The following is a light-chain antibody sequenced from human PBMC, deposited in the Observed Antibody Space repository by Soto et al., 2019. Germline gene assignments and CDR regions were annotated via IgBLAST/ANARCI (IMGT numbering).Light chain of an antibody. CDR1: KNDIGVYDF. CDR2: EVV. Sequence: QSALTQPPSASGSPGQSVTISGTGTKNDIGVYDFVSWYQHHPGKAPLLIIYEVVQGPSGVPDRFSGSKSGNTASLTVSGLQAADEADYFCKSYAGSNTYVFGSGTKVTGL. CDR3: KSYAGSNTYV. V-gene: IGLV2-8*01. J-gene: IGLJ1*01.